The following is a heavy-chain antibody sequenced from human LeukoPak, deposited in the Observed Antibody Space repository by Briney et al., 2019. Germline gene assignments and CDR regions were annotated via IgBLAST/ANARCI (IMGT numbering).Heavy chain of an antibody. D-gene: IGHD3-9*01. CDR2: IYYSGST. CDR1: GGSISSSSYY. J-gene: IGHJ4*02. V-gene: IGHV4-39*07. CDR3: ARDISGRWPY. Sequence: PSETLSLTCTVSGGSISSSSYYWGWIRQPPGKGLEWIGSIYYSGSTYYNPSLKSRVTISVDTSKNQFSLKLSSVTAADTAVYYCARDISGRWPYWGQGTLVTASS.